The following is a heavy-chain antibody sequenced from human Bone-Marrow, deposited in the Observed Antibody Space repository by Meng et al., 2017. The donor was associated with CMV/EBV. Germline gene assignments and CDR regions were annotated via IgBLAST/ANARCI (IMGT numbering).Heavy chain of an antibody. D-gene: IGHD5-18*01. J-gene: IGHJ5*02. CDR2: IYYSGST. V-gene: IGHV4-39*01. CDR1: GGSISSSSYY. Sequence: GSLRLSCTVSGGSISSSSYYWGWIRQPPGKGLEWIGSIYYSGSTYYNPSLKSRVTISVDTSKNQFSLKLSSVTAADTAVYYCARRGRGYSYGLPGNWFDPWGQGTLVTVSS. CDR3: ARRGRGYSYGLPGNWFDP.